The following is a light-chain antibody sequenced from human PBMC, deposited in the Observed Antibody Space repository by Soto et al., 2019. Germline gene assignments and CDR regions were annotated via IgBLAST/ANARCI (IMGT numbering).Light chain of an antibody. CDR2: KAS. CDR1: QTISSW. CDR3: QQYGSSGT. Sequence: DIQMTQSPSTLSGSVGDRVTITCRASQTISSWLAWYQQKPGKAPKLLIYKASTLKSGVPSRFSGSGSGTDFTLTISRLEPEDFVVYYCQQYGSSGTFGQGTKVDIK. V-gene: IGKV1-5*03. J-gene: IGKJ1*01.